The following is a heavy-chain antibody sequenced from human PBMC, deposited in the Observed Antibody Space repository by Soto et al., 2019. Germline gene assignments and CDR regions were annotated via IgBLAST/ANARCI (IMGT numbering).Heavy chain of an antibody. D-gene: IGHD5-12*01. V-gene: IGHV3-30-3*01. CDR3: AKDRAPQSGYESFYYYGMDV. CDR1: GFTFSSYA. Sequence: GGSLRLSCAASGFTFSSYAMHWVRQAPGKGLEWVAHISHDGSNNYYADSVKGRFTISRDNSKNMVYLQMNSLRAEDTAVYYCAKDRAPQSGYESFYYYGMDVWGQGTTVPVSS. J-gene: IGHJ6*02. CDR2: ISHDGSNN.